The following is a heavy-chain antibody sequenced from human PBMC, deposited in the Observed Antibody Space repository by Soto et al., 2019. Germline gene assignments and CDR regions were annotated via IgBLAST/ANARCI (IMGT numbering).Heavy chain of an antibody. CDR3: ARSSIAADLEWFDP. CDR2: INPNSGGT. Sequence: GSVKVSCKASGYTFTGYYMHWVRQAPGQGLEWMGWINPNSGGTNYAQKFQGRVTMTRDTSISTAYMELSRLRSDDTAVYYCARSSIAADLEWFDPWGQGTLVTVSS. D-gene: IGHD6-6*01. V-gene: IGHV1-2*02. CDR1: GYTFTGYY. J-gene: IGHJ5*02.